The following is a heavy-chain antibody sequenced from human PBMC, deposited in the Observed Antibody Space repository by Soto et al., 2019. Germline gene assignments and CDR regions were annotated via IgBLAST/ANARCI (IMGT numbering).Heavy chain of an antibody. CDR2: IYATGTT. CDR1: GASISGFY. Sequence: SETLSLTCTVSGASISGFYWSWIRNSAGKGLEWIGRIYATGTTYYNPSLKSRVMMSVDTSKKQFSLKLRSVTAADTAVYYCVRDGTKTLRDWFDPWGQGISVTVSS. J-gene: IGHJ5*02. D-gene: IGHD1-1*01. CDR3: VRDGTKTLRDWFDP. V-gene: IGHV4-4*07.